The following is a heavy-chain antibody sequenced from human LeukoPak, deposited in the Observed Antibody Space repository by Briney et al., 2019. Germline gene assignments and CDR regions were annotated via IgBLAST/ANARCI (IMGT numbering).Heavy chain of an antibody. CDR3: ARPASRRPYYYDSSGYYGPPDY. CDR1: DDSISDYY. J-gene: IGHJ4*02. V-gene: IGHV4-59*08. CDR2: FHNSGTS. Sequence: SETLSLTCTVSDDSISDYYRGWIRQPPGKGLEWIGYFHNSGTSTYNPSLKSRVTIPVDTSKNQFSLKLSSVTAADTAVYYCARPASRRPYYYDSSGYYGPPDYWGQGTLVTVSS. D-gene: IGHD3-22*01.